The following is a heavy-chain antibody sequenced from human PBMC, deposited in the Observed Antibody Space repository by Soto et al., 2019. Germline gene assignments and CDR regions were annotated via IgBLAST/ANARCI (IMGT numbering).Heavy chain of an antibody. CDR3: AEVGSSYGDLDY. CDR2: IVVGSGNT. V-gene: IGHV1-58*01. Sequence: SVKVSCKASGFTFTSSAVQWVRQARGQRLEWIGWIVVGSGNTNYAQKFQERVTITRDMSTSTAYMELSSLRSEDTAVYYCAEVGSSYGDLDYWGQGTLVTVSS. D-gene: IGHD4-17*01. J-gene: IGHJ4*02. CDR1: GFTFTSSA.